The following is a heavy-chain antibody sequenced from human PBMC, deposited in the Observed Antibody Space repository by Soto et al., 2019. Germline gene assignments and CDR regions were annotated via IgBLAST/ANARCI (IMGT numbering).Heavy chain of an antibody. V-gene: IGHV3-33*01. D-gene: IGHD2-21*01. Sequence: GGSLRLSXAASGFTFSNYGMHWVRQAPGKGLEWVAVIWYDGNNKYYADSVKGRFTISRDNSNNTLYVQMTSLRAEDTAVYYCARGLHSLFDYWGQGTLVTVSS. CDR2: IWYDGNNK. CDR3: ARGLHSLFDY. J-gene: IGHJ4*02. CDR1: GFTFSNYG.